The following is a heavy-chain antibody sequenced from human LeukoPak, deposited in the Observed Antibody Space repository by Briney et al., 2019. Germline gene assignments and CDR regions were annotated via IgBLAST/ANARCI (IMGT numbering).Heavy chain of an antibody. CDR2: ISGGGDST. Sequence: GGSLRLSCAASGITFNNYAMSWVRQAPGKGLDWVSAISGGGDSTHYADSVKGRFTISRDNSKNTLYLQMSSLRAEDTAIYYCAKYYYGSGTFAFDYWGQGTQVTVSS. V-gene: IGHV3-23*01. CDR1: GITFNNYA. D-gene: IGHD3-10*01. J-gene: IGHJ4*02. CDR3: AKYYYGSGTFAFDY.